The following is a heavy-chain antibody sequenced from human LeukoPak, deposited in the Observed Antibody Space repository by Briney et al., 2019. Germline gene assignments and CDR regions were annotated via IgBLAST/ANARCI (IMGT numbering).Heavy chain of an antibody. CDR2: IYCSGST. CDR1: GGSISSSSYC. D-gene: IGHD1-26*01. CDR3: ARQVGATVTKDY. J-gene: IGHJ4*02. V-gene: IGHV4-39*01. Sequence: SETLSLTCTVSGGSISSSSYCWGWIRQPPGKGLEWIGSIYCSGSTYYNPSLKSRVTISVDTSKNQFSLKLSSVTAADTAVYYCARQVGATVTKDYWGQGTLVTVSS.